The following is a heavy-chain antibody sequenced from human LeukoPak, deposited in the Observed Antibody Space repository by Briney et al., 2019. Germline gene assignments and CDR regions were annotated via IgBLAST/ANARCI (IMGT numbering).Heavy chain of an antibody. J-gene: IGHJ3*02. Sequence: GGSLRLSCAASGFTFSSYAMIWVRQAPGKGLEWVSVISGSGGNTYYGDSVKGRFIMSRDNSNNTLYLQMNSLRAEDTAVYYCAKALPRGYYYDSSGLDIRGQGTMVTVSS. CDR1: GFTFSSYA. V-gene: IGHV3-23*01. CDR2: ISGSGGNT. CDR3: AKALPRGYYYDSSGLDI. D-gene: IGHD3-22*01.